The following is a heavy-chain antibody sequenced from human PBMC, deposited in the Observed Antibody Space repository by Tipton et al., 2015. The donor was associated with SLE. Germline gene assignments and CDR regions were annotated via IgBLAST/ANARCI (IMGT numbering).Heavy chain of an antibody. CDR3: AREGNWNGEFDY. Sequence: SLRLSCAASAFSVSAYHMTWVRQAPGKGLEWVSVIYLGGSTDYADSVKGRFTISRDNSKNTLHLQMNSLRAEDTAVYYCAREGNWNGEFDYWGQGTLVTVSS. CDR1: AFSVSAYH. V-gene: IGHV3-53*05. CDR2: IYLGGST. J-gene: IGHJ4*02. D-gene: IGHD1-1*01.